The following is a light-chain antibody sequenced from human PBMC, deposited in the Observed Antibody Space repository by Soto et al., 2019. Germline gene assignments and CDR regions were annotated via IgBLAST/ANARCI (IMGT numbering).Light chain of an antibody. J-gene: IGLJ1*01. CDR2: EVS. CDR3: SSYTTSSTRV. Sequence: QSVLTQPASVSGSPGQSIAITCTGTNSDVGAFNYVSWYQQHPDKAPKLMIYEVSNRPSGVSNRFSGSKSVNTATPTISGLQTEDEADYYCSSYTTSSTRVFGTGTKVTVL. V-gene: IGLV2-14*03. CDR1: NSDVGAFNY.